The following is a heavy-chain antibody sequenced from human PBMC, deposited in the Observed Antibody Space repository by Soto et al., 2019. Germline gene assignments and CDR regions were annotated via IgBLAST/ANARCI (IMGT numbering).Heavy chain of an antibody. CDR1: GFTFGIYA. Sequence: LRLSCAASGFTFGIYAMSWVRQAPGKGLEWVSSISGSGGSIYYAHSVKGRFTISRDKTKNTLDLQMNSLRAEDTAVYHCARVAPEYSSTPRRFDFWGQGTLVTVSS. J-gene: IGHJ4*02. CDR3: ARVAPEYSSTPRRFDF. D-gene: IGHD6-13*01. CDR2: ISGSGGSI. V-gene: IGHV3-23*01.